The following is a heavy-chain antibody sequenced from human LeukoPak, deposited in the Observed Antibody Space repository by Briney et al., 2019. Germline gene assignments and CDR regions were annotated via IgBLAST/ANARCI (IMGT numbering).Heavy chain of an antibody. CDR1: GFIFSSYA. J-gene: IGHJ4*02. D-gene: IGHD3-10*01. Sequence: PGGSLRLSCAASGFIFSSYAMTWVRQAPGRGLEWLSTISGSGTTTYYVDSVKGRFTVSRDNSKNTLYLQMSNLRAGDTAVYYCAKAGHYGSGSYYSDYWGRGTLVTVSP. CDR3: AKAGHYGSGSYYSDY. V-gene: IGHV3-23*01. CDR2: ISGSGTTT.